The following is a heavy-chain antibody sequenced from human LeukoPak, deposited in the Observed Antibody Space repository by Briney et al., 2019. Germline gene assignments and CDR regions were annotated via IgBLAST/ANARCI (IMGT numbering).Heavy chain of an antibody. CDR3: ARGGYCSSTSCSRFDY. D-gene: IGHD2-2*01. Sequence: SETLSLTCAVYGGSFSGYYWSWIRQPPGKGLEWIGEINHSGSTNYNPSLKSRVTKSVDTSKNQFSLKLSSVTAADTAVYYCARGGYCSSTSCSRFDYWGQGTLVTVSS. CDR2: INHSGST. CDR1: GGSFSGYY. V-gene: IGHV4-34*01. J-gene: IGHJ4*02.